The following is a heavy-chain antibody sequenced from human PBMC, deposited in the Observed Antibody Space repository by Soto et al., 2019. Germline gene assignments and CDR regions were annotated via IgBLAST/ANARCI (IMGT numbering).Heavy chain of an antibody. D-gene: IGHD5-18*01. CDR3: VKVSSGYSYGARLDY. Sequence: GGSLILSCSASGFTFSCYAMHWVRQAPGKGLEYVSAISSNGGSTYYADSAKGRFTISRDNSKNTLYLQMSSLRAEDTAVYYCVKVSSGYSYGARLDYWGQGTLVTVSS. CDR1: GFTFSCYA. CDR2: ISSNGGST. V-gene: IGHV3-64D*08. J-gene: IGHJ4*02.